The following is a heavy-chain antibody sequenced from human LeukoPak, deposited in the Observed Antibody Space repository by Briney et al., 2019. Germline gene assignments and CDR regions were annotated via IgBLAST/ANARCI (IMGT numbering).Heavy chain of an antibody. CDR1: GFTFSSYA. J-gene: IGHJ4*02. CDR3: AKVAPYYGSGSYYEYYFDY. D-gene: IGHD3-10*01. CDR2: ISGSGGST. Sequence: QPGGSLRLSCAASGFTFSSYAMSWVRQAPGKGLEWVSAISGSGGSTYYADSVKGRFTISRDNSKNTLYLQMNSLRAEDTAVYYCAKVAPYYGSGSYYEYYFDYWGQGTLVTVSS. V-gene: IGHV3-23*01.